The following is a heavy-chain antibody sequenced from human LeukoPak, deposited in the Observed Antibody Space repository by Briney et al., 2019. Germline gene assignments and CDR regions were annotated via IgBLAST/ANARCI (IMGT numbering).Heavy chain of an antibody. CDR1: GGTFSSYA. CDR2: IIPILGTA. Sequence: SVKVSCKASGGTFSSYAISWVRQAPGQGLEWMGGIIPILGTANYAQKLQGRVTMTTDISTSTAYMELRSLRSDDTAVYYCARSPRVVVVITPSGGNWFAPWGQGTLVTVSS. D-gene: IGHD3-22*01. CDR3: ARSPRVVVVITPSGGNWFAP. J-gene: IGHJ5*02. V-gene: IGHV1-69*05.